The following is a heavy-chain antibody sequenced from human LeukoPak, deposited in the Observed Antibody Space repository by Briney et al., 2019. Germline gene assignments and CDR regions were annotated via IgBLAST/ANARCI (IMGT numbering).Heavy chain of an antibody. CDR2: ISAYNGNT. CDR1: GYTFTSYG. Sequence: ASVKVSCKASGYTFTSYGISWVRQAPGQGLEWMGWISAYNGNTNYAQKLQGRVTMTTDTSTSTAYMELRSLRSDDTAVYYCARELIPYYYGSGEDYWGQGTLVTVSS. J-gene: IGHJ4*02. D-gene: IGHD3-10*01. CDR3: ARELIPYYYGSGEDY. V-gene: IGHV1-18*01.